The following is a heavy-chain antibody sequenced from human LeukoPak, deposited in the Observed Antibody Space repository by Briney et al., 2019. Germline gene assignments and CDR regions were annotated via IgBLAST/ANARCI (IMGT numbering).Heavy chain of an antibody. CDR3: ARGGYDFWSGYSPYNWFDP. CDR2: INPNSGGT. Sequence: ASVKVYCRASGYTFTGYYMHWVRQAPGQGLEWMGWINPNSGGTNYAQKFQGRVTMTRGTSISTAYMELSRLRSDDTAVYYCARGGYDFWSGYSPYNWFDPWGQGTLVTVSS. J-gene: IGHJ5*02. V-gene: IGHV1-2*02. D-gene: IGHD3-3*01. CDR1: GYTFTGYY.